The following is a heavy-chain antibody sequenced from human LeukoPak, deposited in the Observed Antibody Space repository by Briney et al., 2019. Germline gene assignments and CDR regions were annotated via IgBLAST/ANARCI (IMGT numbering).Heavy chain of an antibody. CDR1: GFTFSSYW. D-gene: IGHD3-3*01. Sequence: PGGSLRLSCAAPGFTFSSYWMSWVRQAPGKGLEWVANIKQDGSEKYYVDSVKGRFTISRDNAKNLLYLQMNSLRAEDTAVYYCATMYYDFWSGYSYYFDYWGQGTLVTVSS. J-gene: IGHJ4*02. CDR2: IKQDGSEK. CDR3: ATMYYDFWSGYSYYFDY. V-gene: IGHV3-7*01.